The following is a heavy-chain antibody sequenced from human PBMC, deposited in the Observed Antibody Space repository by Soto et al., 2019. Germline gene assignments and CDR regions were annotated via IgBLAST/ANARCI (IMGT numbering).Heavy chain of an antibody. CDR3: ARGKGGRYYFDY. CDR1: GGSFSGYY. J-gene: IGHJ4*02. V-gene: IGHV4-34*01. CDR2: INHSGST. Sequence: PSETLSLTCAVYGGSFSGYYWSWIRQPPGKGLEWIGEINHSGSTNYNPSLKSRVTISVDTSKNQFSLKLSSVTAADTAVYYCARGKGGRYYFDYWGQGTLVTVSS.